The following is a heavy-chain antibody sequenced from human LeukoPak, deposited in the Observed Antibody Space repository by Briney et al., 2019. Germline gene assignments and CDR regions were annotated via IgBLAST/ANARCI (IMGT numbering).Heavy chain of an antibody. CDR3: ARDLGGYGYFDF. CDR2: INWNGGST. V-gene: IGHV3-20*04. J-gene: IGHJ4*02. CDR1: GFTFDDYG. D-gene: IGHD5-12*01. Sequence: PGGSLRLSCAASGFTFDDYGMSWVRQAPGKGLEWVSGINWNGGSTGYADSVKGRFTISRDNAKNPLYLQLNSLRAEDTAVYYCARDLGGYGYFDFWGQGTLVTVSS.